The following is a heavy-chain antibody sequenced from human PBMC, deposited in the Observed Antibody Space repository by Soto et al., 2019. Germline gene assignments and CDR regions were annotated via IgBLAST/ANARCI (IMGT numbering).Heavy chain of an antibody. Sequence: GGSLRLSCAASGFTFSDYYMSWIRQAPGKGLEWVSYISSSSSYTNYADSVKGRFTISRDNAKNSLYLQMNSLRAEDTAVYYCARGPRRTVVAASGVEYFQHWGQGTLVTVSS. CDR2: ISSSSSYT. V-gene: IGHV3-11*06. J-gene: IGHJ1*01. D-gene: IGHD2-15*01. CDR3: ARGPRRTVVAASGVEYFQH. CDR1: GFTFSDYY.